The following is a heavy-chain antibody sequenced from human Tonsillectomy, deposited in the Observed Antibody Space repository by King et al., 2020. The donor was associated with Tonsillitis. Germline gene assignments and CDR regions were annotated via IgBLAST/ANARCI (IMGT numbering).Heavy chain of an antibody. CDR1: GFTFSSYG. D-gene: IGHD2-2*02. J-gene: IGHJ4*02. V-gene: IGHV3-33*05. Sequence: VQLVESGGGVVQPGRSLRLSCAASGFTFSSYGMHWVRQAPGKGLQWVAGISYDGSNKFYPDSVKGRITISRDNSKNTLYLQMNSLRAEETAVYHCARDFSTKYTLDYWGQGTLVTVSS. CDR3: ARDFSTKYTLDY. CDR2: ISYDGSNK.